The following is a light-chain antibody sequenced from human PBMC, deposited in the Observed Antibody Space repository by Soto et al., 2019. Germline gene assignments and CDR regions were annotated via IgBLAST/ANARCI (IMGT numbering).Light chain of an antibody. V-gene: IGKV1-12*01. J-gene: IGKJ1*01. CDR2: AAS. CDR1: QDISTR. Sequence: DIQLTQSPSSVSASVGDRVTITCRASQDISTRLAWYQQKPGTAPKLLIYAASTSGSGVPSRFSGSGSGTDFSPTVTSVQSEDFAADDCHQAHTFSGTFGQGTKVDIK. CDR3: HQAHTFSGT.